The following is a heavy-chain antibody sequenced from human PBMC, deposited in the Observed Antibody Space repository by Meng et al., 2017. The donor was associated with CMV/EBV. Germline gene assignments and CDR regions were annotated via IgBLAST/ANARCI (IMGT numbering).Heavy chain of an antibody. J-gene: IGHJ6*02. V-gene: IGHV3-9*02. Sequence: SLKISCAVSGFTTDNYAMHWVRQAPGKGLEWVSGISWNSNTIGYADSVKGRFTISRDNAKNSLHQQMISLRAEDTAVYYCARQLTTVGIRGMDVWGQGTTVTVSS. D-gene: IGHD4-23*01. CDR2: ISWNSNTI. CDR3: ARQLTTVGIRGMDV. CDR1: GFTTDNYA.